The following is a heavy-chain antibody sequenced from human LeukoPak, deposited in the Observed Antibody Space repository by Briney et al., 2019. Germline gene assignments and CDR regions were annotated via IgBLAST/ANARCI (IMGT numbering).Heavy chain of an antibody. J-gene: IGHJ4*02. V-gene: IGHV1-46*01. CDR3: ARGYGSMYHYPSASDPPDDY. Sequence: ASVKVSCKASGYTFTNYYIHWVRQAPGQGLEWMGLINPGGANTNYAQNFQGRVTMTRDTSTSTAYMELNRLTSDDTAVYYCARGYGSMYHYPSASDPPDDYWGQGTLVTVSS. CDR2: INPGGANT. D-gene: IGHD2-2*01. CDR1: GYTFTNYY.